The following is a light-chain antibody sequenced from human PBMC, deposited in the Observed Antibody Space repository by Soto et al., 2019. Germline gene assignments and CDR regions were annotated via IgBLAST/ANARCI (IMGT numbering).Light chain of an antibody. J-gene: IGKJ1*01. V-gene: IGKV3-15*01. CDR2: AVS. CDR3: QNDNRWPLT. CDR1: QSVSSN. Sequence: EIMMTQSPGTLSASPGERATLSCRASQSVSSNLAWYQQKPGQAPRLLIYAVSTRATGIPARFSGSGSGTDSPPTTSSLQSEVFAVYYCQNDNRWPLTFGKGTKVEIK.